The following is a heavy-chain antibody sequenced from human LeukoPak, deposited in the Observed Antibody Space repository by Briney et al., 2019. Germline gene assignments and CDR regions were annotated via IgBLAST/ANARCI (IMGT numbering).Heavy chain of an antibody. CDR1: GGSISSGSYY. CDR3: ARGPYSYDSSGAFDI. J-gene: IGHJ3*02. CDR2: IYYSGST. D-gene: IGHD3-10*01. Sequence: PSETLSLTCTVSGGSISSGSYYWGWIRQPPGKGLEWIGNIYYSGSTYYNPSLKSRVTISVDTSKNQFSLKLSSVTAADTAVYFCARGPYSYDSSGAFDIWGQGTMVTVSS. V-gene: IGHV4-39*07.